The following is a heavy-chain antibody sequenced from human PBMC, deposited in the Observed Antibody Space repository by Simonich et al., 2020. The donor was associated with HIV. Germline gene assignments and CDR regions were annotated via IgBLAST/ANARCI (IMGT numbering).Heavy chain of an antibody. Sequence: QVQLVQSGAEVKKPGASVKVSCKASGYTFTDYNIHWVRQAPGQGLEWMVRVNHNSGGTDYPQKFQGRVTMTRDKSITTAYMELSRLRSDDTAFYYCATHGPGSYSSALEIWGQGTMVTVSS. D-gene: IGHD1-26*01. CDR1: GYTFTDYN. CDR3: ATHGPGSYSSALEI. J-gene: IGHJ3*02. V-gene: IGHV1-2*06. CDR2: VNHNSGGT.